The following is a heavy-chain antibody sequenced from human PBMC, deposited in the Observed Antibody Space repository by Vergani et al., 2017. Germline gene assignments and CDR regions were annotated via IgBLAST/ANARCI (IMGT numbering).Heavy chain of an antibody. CDR2: IKSKTDGGTT. CDR3: AKQYFVSGNYLFDY. Sequence: EVQLVESGGGLVKRGGSLRLSCAASGFTFINAWMTWVRQAPGKGLEWVGRIKSKTDGGTTYYAAPVKGKFTIPRDDSKNTLYMQMNSLRTEDTAIYYCAKQYFVSGNYLFDYWGQGTLVTVSS. V-gene: IGHV3-15*01. CDR1: GFTFINAW. D-gene: IGHD3-10*01. J-gene: IGHJ4*02.